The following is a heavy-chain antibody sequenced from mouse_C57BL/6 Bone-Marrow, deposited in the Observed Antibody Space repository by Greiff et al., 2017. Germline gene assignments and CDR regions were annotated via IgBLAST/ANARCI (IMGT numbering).Heavy chain of an antibody. CDR3: ARDADFTSEGAMDY. Sequence: EVQGVESGGGLVQSGRSLRLSCATSGFTFSDFYMEWVRQAPGKGLEWIAASRNKANDYTTEYSASVKGRFIVSRDTSQSILYLQMNALRAEDTAIYYCARDADFTSEGAMDYWGQGTSVTVSS. D-gene: IGHD1-1*01. V-gene: IGHV7-1*01. J-gene: IGHJ4*01. CDR2: SRNKANDYTT. CDR1: GFTFSDFY.